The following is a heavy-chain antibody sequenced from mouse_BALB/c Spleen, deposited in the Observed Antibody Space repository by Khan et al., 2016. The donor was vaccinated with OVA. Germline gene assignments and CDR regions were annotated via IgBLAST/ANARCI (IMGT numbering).Heavy chain of an antibody. D-gene: IGHD1-1*01. CDR3: ATSYFYGYYFDY. CDR1: GFTFNSYG. J-gene: IGHJ2*01. Sequence: EVELVESGGGLVQPGGSRKLSCAASGFTFNSYGMHWVRQAPEKGLEWVAYLSGDSNTISYADTVTGRFTISRDNPKNTLFLQRTGLKSEDTAMYYCATSYFYGYYFDYWAQAPLSQSP. V-gene: IGHV5-17*02. CDR2: LSGDSNTI.